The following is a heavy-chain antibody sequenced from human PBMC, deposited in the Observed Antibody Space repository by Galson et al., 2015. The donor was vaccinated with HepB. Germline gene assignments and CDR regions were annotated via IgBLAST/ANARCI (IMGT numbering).Heavy chain of an antibody. D-gene: IGHD6-19*01. V-gene: IGHV1-2*06. CDR1: GYIFTGYY. J-gene: IGHJ4*02. Sequence: SVKVSCKASGYIFTGYYIHWVRQAPGQGLEWMGRIQPNSGSTNYAQKFQGRVTMTRDTSITTAYMELNRLKSDDTAVYYCARVRNSGWYQVLNYWGQGTLVTVSS. CDR3: ARVRNSGWYQVLNY. CDR2: IQPNSGST.